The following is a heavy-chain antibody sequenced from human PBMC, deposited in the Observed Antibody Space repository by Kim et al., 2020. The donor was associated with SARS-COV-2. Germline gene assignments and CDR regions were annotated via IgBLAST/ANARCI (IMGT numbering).Heavy chain of an antibody. V-gene: IGHV4-59*13. D-gene: IGHD3-9*01. CDR2: IYYSGST. CDR3: ARTRIDYDILTGYSQFFDY. J-gene: IGHJ4*02. CDR1: GGSISSYY. Sequence: SETLSLTCTVSGGSISSYYWSWIRQPPGKGLEWIGYIYYSGSTNYNPSLKSRVTISVDTSKNQFSLKLSSVTAADTAVYYCARTRIDYDILTGYSQFFDYWGQGTLVTVSS.